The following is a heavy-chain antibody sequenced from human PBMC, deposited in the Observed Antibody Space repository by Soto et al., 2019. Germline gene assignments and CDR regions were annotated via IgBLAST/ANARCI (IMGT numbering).Heavy chain of an antibody. Sequence: GGSLRLSCAASGFTFSSYGMHWVRQAPGKGPEWVAVISYDGSNKYYADSVKGRFTISRDNSKNTLYLQMNSLRAEDTAVYYCAKDLRVGALDYWGQGTLVTVSS. CDR3: AKDLRVGALDY. CDR2: ISYDGSNK. CDR1: GFTFSSYG. J-gene: IGHJ4*02. D-gene: IGHD1-26*01. V-gene: IGHV3-30*18.